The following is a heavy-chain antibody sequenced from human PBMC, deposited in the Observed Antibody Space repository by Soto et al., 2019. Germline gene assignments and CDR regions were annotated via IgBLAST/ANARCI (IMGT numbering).Heavy chain of an antibody. D-gene: IGHD3-9*01. J-gene: IGHJ3*02. V-gene: IGHV3-30*18. CDR1: GFTFNNYG. Sequence: QVQLVESGGGVVQPGRSLRLSCAASGFTFNNYGIHWVRQAPGKGLEWVAVISYDGSDKYYADSVKGRFTISRDNSKDTLFLQMNSLRSEDTAVYYCAKARFDWSTSEAFDIWGQGTRVTVSS. CDR3: AKARFDWSTSEAFDI. CDR2: ISYDGSDK.